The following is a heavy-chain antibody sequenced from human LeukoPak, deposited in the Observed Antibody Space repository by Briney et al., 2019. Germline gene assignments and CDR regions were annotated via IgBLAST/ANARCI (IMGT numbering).Heavy chain of an antibody. CDR2: IYYSGST. CDR3: ARHSNGGCTSTRCHIDY. V-gene: IGHV4-39*01. J-gene: IGHJ4*02. Sequence: SETLSLTCSVSGDSISSRSYYWGWIRQPPGKGLEWIGTIYYSGSTYYNPSLKSRVTMSVDTSKNQFSLKPSSVTATDTAVYYCARHSNGGCTSTRCHIDYWGQGTLVTVSS. D-gene: IGHD2-2*01. CDR1: GDSISSRSYY.